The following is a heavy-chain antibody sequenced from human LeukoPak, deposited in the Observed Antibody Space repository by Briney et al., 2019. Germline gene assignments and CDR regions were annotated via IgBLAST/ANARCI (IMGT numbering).Heavy chain of an antibody. CDR1: GFTFSSYS. J-gene: IGHJ4*02. D-gene: IGHD2-2*01. CDR3: AKAPAPDYCSSTSCPRAKDYSVTPLDY. Sequence: PGGSLRLSCAASGFTFSSYSMNWVRQAPGKGLEWVSSISSSSSYIYYADSVKGRFTISRDNAKNSLYLQMNSLRAEDTAVYYCAKAPAPDYCSSTSCPRAKDYSVTPLDYWGQGTLVTVSS. CDR2: ISSSSSYI. V-gene: IGHV3-21*01.